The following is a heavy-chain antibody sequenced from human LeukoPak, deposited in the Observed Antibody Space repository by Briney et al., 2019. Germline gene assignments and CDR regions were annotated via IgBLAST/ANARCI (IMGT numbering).Heavy chain of an antibody. Sequence: GGSLRLSCVASGFTFSDFLMSWIRQAPGKGLEWVSYISGGSTYLDYADSVKGRFTLSRDNAKNSLYLQMNSLRAEDTAVYYCARDTGRSRYYYGMDVWGKGTTVTVSP. V-gene: IGHV3-11*06. J-gene: IGHJ6*04. CDR1: GFTFSDFL. D-gene: IGHD2-8*02. CDR2: ISGGSTYL. CDR3: ARDTGRSRYYYGMDV.